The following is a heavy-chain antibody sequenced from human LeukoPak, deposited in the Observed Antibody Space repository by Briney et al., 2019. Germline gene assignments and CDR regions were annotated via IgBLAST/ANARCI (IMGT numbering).Heavy chain of an antibody. J-gene: IGHJ4*02. CDR1: GFTFNNAW. D-gene: IGHD4-23*01. Sequence: SGGSLKLSCAASGFTFNNAWMSWVRQAPWKGLEWVGRIKSKTDGGTTDYAAPVKGRFTISRDDSKNTLYLQMNSLRTEDTAVYYCARLDGMVVTPFDYWGQGTLVTVSS. V-gene: IGHV3-15*01. CDR3: ARLDGMVVTPFDY. CDR2: IKSKTDGGTT.